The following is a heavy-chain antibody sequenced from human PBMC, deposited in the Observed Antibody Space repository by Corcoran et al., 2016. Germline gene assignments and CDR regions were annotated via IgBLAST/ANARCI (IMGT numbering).Heavy chain of an antibody. V-gene: IGHV3-30*18. CDR3: AKDSDGYNSHFDY. CDR1: GFTFSSYG. J-gene: IGHJ4*02. Sequence: QVQLVESGGGVVQPGRSLRLSCAASGFTFSSYGMHWVRPAQGKGLEWVAVISYDGSTKYYADSVKGRFTISRDNSKNTLYLQINSLRAEATAVYYCAKDSDGYNSHFDYWGQGTLVTVSS. D-gene: IGHD5-12*01. CDR2: ISYDGSTK.